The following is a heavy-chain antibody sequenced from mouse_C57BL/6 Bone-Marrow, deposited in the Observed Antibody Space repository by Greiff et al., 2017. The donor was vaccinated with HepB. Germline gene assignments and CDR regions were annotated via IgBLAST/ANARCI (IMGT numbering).Heavy chain of an antibody. J-gene: IGHJ4*01. V-gene: IGHV10-1*01. Sequence: DVKLVESGGGLVQPKGSLKLSCAASGFSFNTYAMNWVRQAPGKGLEWVARIRSKSNNYATYYADSVKDRFTISRDDSESMLYLQMNNLKTEDTAMYYCVRSMADAMDYWGQGTSVTVSS. CDR2: IRSKSNNYAT. CDR1: GFSFNTYA. D-gene: IGHD1-1*02. CDR3: VRSMADAMDY.